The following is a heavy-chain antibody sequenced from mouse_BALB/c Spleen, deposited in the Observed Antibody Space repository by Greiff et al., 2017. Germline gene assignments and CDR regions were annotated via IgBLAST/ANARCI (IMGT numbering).Heavy chain of an antibody. CDR2: INPSNGGT. CDR3: ARGEVRRDAGRYFDV. CDR1: GYTFTSYY. J-gene: IGHJ1*01. V-gene: IGHV1S81*02. Sequence: QVQLQQPGAELVKPGASVKLSCKASGYTFTSYYMYWVKQRPGQGLEWIGGINPSNGGTNFNEKFKSKATLTVDKSSSTAYMQLSSLTSEDSAVYDCARGEVRRDAGRYFDVWGAGTTVTVSS. D-gene: IGHD2-14*01.